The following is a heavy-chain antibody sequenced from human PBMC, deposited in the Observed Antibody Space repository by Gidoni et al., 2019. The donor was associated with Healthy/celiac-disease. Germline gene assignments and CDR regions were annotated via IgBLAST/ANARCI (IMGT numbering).Heavy chain of an antibody. Sequence: QVQLQQWGAGLVKPSETLSLTCAVYGGSFSGYYWSWIRQPPGKGLEWIGEINHSGSTNYNPSLKSRVTISVDTSKNQFSLKLSSVTAADTAVYYCATGPGGGFDYWGQGTLVTVSS. CDR1: GGSFSGYY. V-gene: IGHV4-34*01. CDR3: ATGPGGGFDY. CDR2: INHSGST. D-gene: IGHD3-10*01. J-gene: IGHJ4*02.